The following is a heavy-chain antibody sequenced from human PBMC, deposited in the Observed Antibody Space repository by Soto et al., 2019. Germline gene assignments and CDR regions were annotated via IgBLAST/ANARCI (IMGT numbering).Heavy chain of an antibody. Sequence: ASVKVSCKASGYTFTSYYMHWVRQAPGQGLEWMGIINPSGGSTSYAQKFQGRVTMTRDTSTSTVYMELSSLRSEDTAVYYCARRLDTAMVTGAFDIWGQGTMVTVSS. CDR2: INPSGGST. D-gene: IGHD5-18*01. CDR1: GYTFTSYY. J-gene: IGHJ3*02. CDR3: ARRLDTAMVTGAFDI. V-gene: IGHV1-46*01.